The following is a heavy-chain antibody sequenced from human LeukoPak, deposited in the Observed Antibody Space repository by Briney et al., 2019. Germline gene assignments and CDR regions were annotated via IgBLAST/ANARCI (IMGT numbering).Heavy chain of an antibody. CDR2: IYHSGST. J-gene: IGHJ5*02. CDR1: GGSISSSNW. CDR3: ARGIQHGDSPNWFDP. Sequence: SETLSLTCAVSGGSISSSNWWSWVRQPPGKGLEWIGEIYHSGSTNYNPSLKSRVTISVDKSKNQFSLKLSSVTAADTAVYYCARGIQHGDSPNWFDPWGQGTLVTVSS. D-gene: IGHD4-17*01. V-gene: IGHV4-4*02.